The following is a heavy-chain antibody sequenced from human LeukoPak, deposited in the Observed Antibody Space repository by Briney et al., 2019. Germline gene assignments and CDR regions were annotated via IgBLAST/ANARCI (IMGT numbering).Heavy chain of an antibody. Sequence: GTSVKVSCKASVFTFTSSAVQWVRQARGQRLEWIGWIVVGSGNTNYAQKFQERVTITRDMSTSTAYMELSSLRSEDTAVYYCAADRYYYGSGSYYRWYFDLWGRGTLVTVSS. CDR1: VFTFTSSA. J-gene: IGHJ2*01. D-gene: IGHD3-10*01. CDR2: IVVGSGNT. CDR3: AADRYYYGSGSYYRWYFDL. V-gene: IGHV1-58*01.